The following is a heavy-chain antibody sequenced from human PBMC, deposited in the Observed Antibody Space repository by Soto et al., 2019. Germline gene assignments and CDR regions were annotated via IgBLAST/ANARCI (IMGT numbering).Heavy chain of an antibody. D-gene: IGHD2-2*01. Sequence: GGSLRLSCTASGFTFDDFDMSWVRQAPGQGLEWVSGINWNGGSTGYADSVKGRFTISRDNARNSLYLQMNSLRAEDTAFYYCARDAGYCSSTSCQPDYWGQGSLVTVSS. CDR3: ARDAGYCSSTSCQPDY. V-gene: IGHV3-20*04. J-gene: IGHJ4*02. CDR2: INWNGGST. CDR1: GFTFDDFD.